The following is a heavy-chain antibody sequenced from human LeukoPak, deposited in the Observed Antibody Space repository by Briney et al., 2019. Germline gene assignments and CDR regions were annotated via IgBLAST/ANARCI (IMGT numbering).Heavy chain of an antibody. Sequence: SETLSLTCAVYGGSFSGYYWSWIRQPPGKGLEWIGEINHSRSTNYNPSLKSRVTISVDTSKNQFSLKLSSVTAADTAVYFCARQDEEMATIGSPGAFDIWGQGTMVTVSS. CDR2: INHSRST. J-gene: IGHJ3*02. V-gene: IGHV4-34*01. CDR1: GGSFSGYY. D-gene: IGHD5-12*01. CDR3: ARQDEEMATIGSPGAFDI.